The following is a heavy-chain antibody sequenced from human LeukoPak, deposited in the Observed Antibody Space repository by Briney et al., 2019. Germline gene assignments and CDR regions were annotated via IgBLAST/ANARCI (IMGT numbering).Heavy chain of an antibody. Sequence: AGGSLRLSCAASGFTSVSGFTFSNAWMSWVRQAPGKGLEWVSGIDWNGGRRGYADSVKGRFTISRDNAKNSLYLQMKNLRAEDTALYYCASVPDDASGNSRYYFDSWGQGTLVTVSS. CDR2: IDWNGGRR. V-gene: IGHV3-20*04. D-gene: IGHD3-22*01. CDR1: GFTSVSGFTFSNAW. CDR3: ASVPDDASGNSRYYFDS. J-gene: IGHJ4*02.